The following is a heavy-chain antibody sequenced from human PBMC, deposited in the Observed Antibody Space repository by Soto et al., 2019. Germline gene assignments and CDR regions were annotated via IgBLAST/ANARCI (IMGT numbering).Heavy chain of an antibody. J-gene: IGHJ6*03. CDR3: AKGLRPWNHMDA. Sequence: EVQLLGSGGGFVQPGGSLRLSCAASGFTFSTFAMTWVRQAPGKGLEWVSSISASGTHTYHADSGRGRFTISRDDSINTLYLQLNSLRGGDTAVYYCAKGLRPWNHMDAWGRGTTVTVSS. CDR2: ISASGTHT. V-gene: IGHV3-23*01. D-gene: IGHD1-1*01. CDR1: GFTFSTFA.